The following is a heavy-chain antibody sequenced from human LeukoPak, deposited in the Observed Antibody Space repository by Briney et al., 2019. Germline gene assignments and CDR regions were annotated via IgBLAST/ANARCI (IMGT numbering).Heavy chain of an antibody. Sequence: GGSLRLSCAASGFTFSSYSMNWVRQAPGKGLEWVSSISSSSSYIYYADSVKGRFTISRDNAKNSLYLQMNSLRAEDTAVYYCARDWFGSKYCSGGSCRETDAFDIWGQGTMVTVSS. CDR3: ARDWFGSKYCSGGSCRETDAFDI. V-gene: IGHV3-21*01. CDR1: GFTFSSYS. CDR2: ISSSSSYI. J-gene: IGHJ3*02. D-gene: IGHD2-15*01.